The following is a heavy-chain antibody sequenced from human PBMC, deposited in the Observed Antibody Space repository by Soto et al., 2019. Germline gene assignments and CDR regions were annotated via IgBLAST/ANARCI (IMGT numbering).Heavy chain of an antibody. CDR3: ARHAQNAFDI. J-gene: IGHJ3*02. CDR1: GGSLSDYY. CDR2: INHSGST. Sequence: SETLSLTCPVYGGSLSDYYWTWIRQPPGKGLEWIGEINHSGSTNYTPSLESRVTISIDTSKNQFSLKLSSVTAADTAVYYCARHAQNAFDIWGQGTMVTVSS. D-gene: IGHD2-2*01. V-gene: IGHV4-34*01.